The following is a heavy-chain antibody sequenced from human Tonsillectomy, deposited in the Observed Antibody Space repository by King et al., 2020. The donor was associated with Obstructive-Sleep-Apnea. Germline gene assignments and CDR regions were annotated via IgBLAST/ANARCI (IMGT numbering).Heavy chain of an antibody. V-gene: IGHV3-66*01. CDR2: IYIDGST. CDR3: ARDKYDSSGFDY. D-gene: IGHD3-22*01. J-gene: IGHJ4*02. Sequence: VQLVESGGGLVQPGGSLRLSCAASGFTVSSNYMSWVRQAPGKGLECVSVIYIDGSTYYADSVKGRFTISRDNSKNTLYLQMNSLRAEDTAVYYCARDKYDSSGFDYWGQGTLVTVSS. CDR1: GFTVSSNY.